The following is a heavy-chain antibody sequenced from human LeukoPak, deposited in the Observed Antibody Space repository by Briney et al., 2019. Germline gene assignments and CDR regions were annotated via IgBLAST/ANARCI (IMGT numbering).Heavy chain of an antibody. Sequence: GGSLRLSCAASGFTFDDYAMHWVRQAPGKGLEWVSGISWNSGSIGYADSVKGRFTISRDNAKNSLYLQMNSLRAEDMAVYYCAKGQGYSSSWYYFDYWGQGTLVTVSS. J-gene: IGHJ4*02. V-gene: IGHV3-9*03. D-gene: IGHD6-13*01. CDR2: ISWNSGSI. CDR3: AKGQGYSSSWYYFDY. CDR1: GFTFDDYA.